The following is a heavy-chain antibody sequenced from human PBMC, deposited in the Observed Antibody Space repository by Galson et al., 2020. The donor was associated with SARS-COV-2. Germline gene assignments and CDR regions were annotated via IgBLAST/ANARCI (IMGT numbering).Heavy chain of an antibody. J-gene: IGHJ4*02. D-gene: IGHD1-26*01. V-gene: IGHV4-31*03. CDR3: ARGSVGMPSYYLDY. CDR1: GGSLRSGAYY. Sequence: ASETLSLTCTVSGGSLRSGAYYWYWIRQHPGKGLEWIGYIYYSGTTSYSPSLKSRLSISVDKPKNQFSLKLSSVTVADTAVYYCARGSVGMPSYYLDYWGQGILVTVSS. CDR2: IYYSGTT.